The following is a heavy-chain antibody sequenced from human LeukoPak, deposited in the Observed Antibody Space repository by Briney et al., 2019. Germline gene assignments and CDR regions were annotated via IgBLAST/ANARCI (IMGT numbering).Heavy chain of an antibody. Sequence: GGSLRLSCAASGFTFSSYAMSWVRQAPGKGLEWVSAISGSGGSTYYADSVKGRFTISRDNAKNSLYLQMNSLRAEDTALYYCAKDIAMVRGYYYYGMDVWGQGTTVTVSS. J-gene: IGHJ6*02. CDR3: AKDIAMVRGYYYYGMDV. CDR1: GFTFSSYA. CDR2: ISGSGGST. D-gene: IGHD3-10*01. V-gene: IGHV3-23*01.